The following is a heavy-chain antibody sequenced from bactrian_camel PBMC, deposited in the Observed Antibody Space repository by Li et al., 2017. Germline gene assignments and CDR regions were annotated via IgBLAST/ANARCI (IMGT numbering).Heavy chain of an antibody. D-gene: IGHD6*01. J-gene: IGHJ4*01. CDR2: ISSDGGT. CDR1: GYSVANDC. CDR3: VPRLSYGGTCDY. Sequence: HVQLVESGGGSVQAGGSLALSCVASGYSVANDCMGWFRQAPGNECDLVSSISSDGGTDYADSVKGRFTASRDNAANTVYLQMNSLKPEDTAVYYCVPRLSYGGTCDYWGQGTQVTVS. V-gene: IGHV3S53*01.